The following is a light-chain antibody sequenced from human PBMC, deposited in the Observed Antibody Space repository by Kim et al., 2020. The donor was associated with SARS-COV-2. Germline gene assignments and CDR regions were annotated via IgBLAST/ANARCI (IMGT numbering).Light chain of an antibody. V-gene: IGLV3-19*01. Sequence: VALGQTVRITCQGDSLRSYYATWYQQKPGQAPKVVIYGKDNRPSGIPDRFSGSSSGNTAYLTITGTQAGDEADYCCNSRDSNDNVVFGGGTKVTVL. J-gene: IGLJ2*01. CDR1: SLRSYY. CDR3: NSRDSNDNVV. CDR2: GKD.